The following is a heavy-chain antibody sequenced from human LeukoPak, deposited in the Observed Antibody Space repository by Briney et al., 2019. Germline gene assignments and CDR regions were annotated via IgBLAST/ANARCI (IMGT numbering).Heavy chain of an antibody. D-gene: IGHD6-19*01. CDR3: ARLKWLVGYYYYYYMDV. V-gene: IGHV3-7*01. CDR2: IKQDGSEK. Sequence: GGSLRLSCAPSGFTFSSYWMSWVRQAPGKGLEWVANIKQDGSEKYYVDSVKGRFTISRDNAKNSLYLQMNSLRAEDTAVYYCARLKWLVGYYYYYYMDVWGKGTTVTVSS. CDR1: GFTFSSYW. J-gene: IGHJ6*03.